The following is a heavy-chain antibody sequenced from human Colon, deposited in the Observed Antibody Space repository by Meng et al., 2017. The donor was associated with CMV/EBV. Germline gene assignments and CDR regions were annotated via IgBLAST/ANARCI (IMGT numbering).Heavy chain of an antibody. Sequence: LQGSAAGRVSPPRTVSLTSTCSGGPISHYYWSLIRKPAGEGLEWLWRVPTNRNTDYNPSLNRRGTIWLEKSNHQFSLKLTSGTAADTAGYYCVRGGYSGTQTGGVQEYWGQGTLVTVSS. CDR3: VRGGYSGTQTGGVQEY. D-gene: IGHD5-12*01. CDR2: VPTNRNT. J-gene: IGHJ4*02. CDR1: GGPISHYY. V-gene: IGHV4-4*07.